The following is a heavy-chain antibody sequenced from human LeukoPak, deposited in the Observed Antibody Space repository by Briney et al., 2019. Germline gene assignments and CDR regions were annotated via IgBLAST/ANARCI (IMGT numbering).Heavy chain of an antibody. J-gene: IGHJ4*02. CDR3: AGGGDFWSGYYIDY. V-gene: IGHV1-2*02. CDR1: GYTFTDYH. D-gene: IGHD3-3*01. Sequence: ASVKVSCKASGYTFTDYHIHWVRQAPGQGLEWMGWINPNSGGTNYAQKFQGRVTMTRDTSISTAYMELSRLRSDDTAVYYCAGGGDFWSGYYIDYWGQGTLVTVSS. CDR2: INPNSGGT.